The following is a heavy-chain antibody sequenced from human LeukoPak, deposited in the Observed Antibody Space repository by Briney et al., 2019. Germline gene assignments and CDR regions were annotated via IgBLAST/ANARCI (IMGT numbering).Heavy chain of an antibody. CDR3: ARDGGFCSGAFCYRLFDP. CDR2: ISDSSITM. V-gene: IGHV3-48*04. D-gene: IGHD2-15*01. CDR1: GFTFSSHN. J-gene: IGHJ5*02. Sequence: GGSLRLSCAASGFTFSSHNMVWVRQPPGKGLEWISYISDSSITMYYADSVKGRFTISRYNAKNSLYLQMNSLRAEDTAVYYCARDGGFCSGAFCYRLFDPWGQGTVVRV.